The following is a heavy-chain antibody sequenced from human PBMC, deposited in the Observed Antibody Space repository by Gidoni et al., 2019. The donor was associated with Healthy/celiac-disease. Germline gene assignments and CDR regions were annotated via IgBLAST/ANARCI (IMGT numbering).Heavy chain of an antibody. CDR3: AKDKGHYDILTAGQFDP. D-gene: IGHD3-9*01. CDR2: ISYDGSNK. V-gene: IGHV3-30*18. J-gene: IGHJ5*02. Sequence: QVQLVESGGGVVQPGRSLRLSCAASGFTFSSYGMHWVRQAPGMGLEWVAVISYDGSNKYYADSVKGRFTISRDNSKNTLYLQMNSLRTEDTAVYYCAKDKGHYDILTAGQFDPWGQGTLVTVSS. CDR1: GFTFSSYG.